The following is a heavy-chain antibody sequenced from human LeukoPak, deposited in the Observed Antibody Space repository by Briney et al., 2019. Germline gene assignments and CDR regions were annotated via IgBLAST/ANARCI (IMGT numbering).Heavy chain of an antibody. CDR1: GFTLSSHS. J-gene: IGHJ4*02. V-gene: IGHV3-21*01. CDR3: ASQEEAVWPEPLDY. CDR2: ISSSSSYI. D-gene: IGHD1-14*01. Sequence: GGSLRLSCAASGFTLSSHSMNRVRQAPGKGLEWVSSISSSSSYIYYADSVKGRFTISRDNAKNSLYLQMSSLRAEDTAVYYCASQEEAVWPEPLDYWGQGTLVTVSS.